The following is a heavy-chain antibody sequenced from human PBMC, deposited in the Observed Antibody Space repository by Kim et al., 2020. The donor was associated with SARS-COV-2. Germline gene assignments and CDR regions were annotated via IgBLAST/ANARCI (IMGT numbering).Heavy chain of an antibody. Sequence: GGSTCYADSVKGRFTNSRHNSKNALDLQMNSLRAEDTAVYYCARDHAVTGWGQGTLVTVSS. D-gene: IGHD4-17*01. V-gene: IGHV3-53*04. CDR2: GGST. J-gene: IGHJ4*02. CDR3: ARDHAVTG.